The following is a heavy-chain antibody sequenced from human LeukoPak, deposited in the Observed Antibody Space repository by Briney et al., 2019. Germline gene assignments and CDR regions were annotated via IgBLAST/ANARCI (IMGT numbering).Heavy chain of an antibody. Sequence: SETLSLTCTIPGGSISSSSYHWGWIRQPPGKGLEWIGNIYYTGTTYYHPSLKSRVTISIGTSKNQFSLKLISVTAADTAVYYCARGSYISDTWYYFDYWGQGTLVTVSS. CDR3: ARGSYISDTWYYFDY. CDR1: GGSISSSSYH. CDR2: IYYTGTT. V-gene: IGHV4-39*01. J-gene: IGHJ4*02. D-gene: IGHD1-26*01.